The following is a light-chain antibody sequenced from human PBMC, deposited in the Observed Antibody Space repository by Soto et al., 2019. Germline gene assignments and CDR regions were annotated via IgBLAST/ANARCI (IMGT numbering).Light chain of an antibody. V-gene: IGKV1-6*01. CDR1: QDIGTE. CDR3: LQDSKYPRT. Sequence: AIQMTQSPSSLSASVGDRLTITCRASQDIGTELGWYQQKPGQAPKLLIYGSSILQSGVPSRFSGSGSGTDFSLTISSLQPEDFATYYCLQDSKYPRTFGQGTKVEI. J-gene: IGKJ1*01. CDR2: GSS.